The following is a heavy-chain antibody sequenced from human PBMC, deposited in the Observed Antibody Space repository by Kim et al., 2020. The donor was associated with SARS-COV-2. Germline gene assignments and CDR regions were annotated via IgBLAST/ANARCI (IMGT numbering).Heavy chain of an antibody. V-gene: IGHV4-4*02. D-gene: IGHD4-4*01. Sequence: TNYNPSFDSRVTMSMDQSRNQFSLKLSSATAADTAVYYCAREAATNTWFDPWGQGTLVIVSS. CDR3: AREAATNTWFDP. CDR2: T. J-gene: IGHJ5*02.